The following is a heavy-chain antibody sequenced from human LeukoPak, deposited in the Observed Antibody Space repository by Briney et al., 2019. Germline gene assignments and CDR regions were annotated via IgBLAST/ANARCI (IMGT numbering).Heavy chain of an antibody. CDR2: IYTSGST. CDR1: GGSISSGSYY. V-gene: IGHV4-61*02. Sequence: SETLSLTCTVSGGSISSGSYYWSWIRQPAGKGLEWIGRIYTSGSTNYNPSLKSRVTISVDTSKNQFSLKLSSVTAADTAVYYCARDLGWVLAFDIWGQGTMVTVSS. CDR3: ARDLGWVLAFDI. J-gene: IGHJ3*02. D-gene: IGHD3-3*01.